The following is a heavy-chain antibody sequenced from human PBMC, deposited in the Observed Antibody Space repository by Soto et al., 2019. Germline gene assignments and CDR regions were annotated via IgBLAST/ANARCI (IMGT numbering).Heavy chain of an antibody. Sequence: QVQLQESGPGLVKPSDTLSLTCAVSGYSISSSNWWGWIRQPPGKGLEWIGYIYYSGTTYYNPSLKSRVTMSVDTSTYQFALKLPSVTAVDTAVYYCASREIQGPIDYWGQGTLVTVSS. CDR1: GYSISSSNW. J-gene: IGHJ4*02. CDR2: IYYSGTT. V-gene: IGHV4-28*01. CDR3: ASREIQGPIDY. D-gene: IGHD1-26*01.